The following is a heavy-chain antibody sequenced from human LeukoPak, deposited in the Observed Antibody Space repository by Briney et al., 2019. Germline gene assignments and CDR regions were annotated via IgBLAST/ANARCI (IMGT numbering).Heavy chain of an antibody. V-gene: IGHV3-64D*06. Sequence: PGGSLRLSCSASGFTFSSYAMHWVRQAPGKGLEYVSAISGNGGSTYYADSVKGRFTISRDNSKNTLYLQMSSLRAEDTAVYYCVKGDIASAGTQGFDYWGQGTLVTVSS. CDR2: ISGNGGST. CDR3: VKGDIASAGTQGFDY. CDR1: GFTFSSYA. J-gene: IGHJ4*02. D-gene: IGHD6-13*01.